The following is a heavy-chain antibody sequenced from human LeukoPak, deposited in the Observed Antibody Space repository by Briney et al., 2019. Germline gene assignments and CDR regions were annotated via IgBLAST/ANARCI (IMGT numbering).Heavy chain of an antibody. V-gene: IGHV4-34*01. D-gene: IGHD3-3*01. CDR3: ARTPLDFWSGYYGNYFDY. Sequence: SETLSLTCAVYGGSFSGYYWSWIRQPPGKGLEWIGEINHSGSTNYNPSLKSRVTISVDTSKNQFSLKLSSVTAADTAVYYCARTPLDFWSGYYGNYFDYWGQGTLVTVSS. CDR1: GGSFSGYY. CDR2: INHSGST. J-gene: IGHJ4*02.